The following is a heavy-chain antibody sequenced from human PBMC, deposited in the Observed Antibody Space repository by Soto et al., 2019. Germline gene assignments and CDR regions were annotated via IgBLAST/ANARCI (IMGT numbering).Heavy chain of an antibody. CDR3: ARGLGGY. Sequence: QVQLQQWGAGLLKPSETLSLTCAVYGGSFSGYYWSWIRQPPGKGLEWIGEINHSGSTNYNPFLKSRVTISVDTYKNQFSLKLSSVTAADTAVYYCARGLGGYWGQGTLVTVSS. D-gene: IGHD3-16*01. V-gene: IGHV4-34*01. CDR2: INHSGST. CDR1: GGSFSGYY. J-gene: IGHJ4*02.